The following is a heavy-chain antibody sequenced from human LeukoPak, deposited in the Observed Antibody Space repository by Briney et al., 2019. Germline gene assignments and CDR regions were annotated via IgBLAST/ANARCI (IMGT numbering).Heavy chain of an antibody. CDR3: ARDESGYFDY. V-gene: IGHV3-30*01. CDR1: GFTFSSCA. D-gene: IGHD3-10*01. CDR2: ISYDGSNK. J-gene: IGHJ4*02. Sequence: GGSLRLSCAASGFTFSSCAMQCVRGAPGKGLECVAVISYDGSNKYYADSVKGRFTISRDTSKNTLYLQMNSLRAEDTAVYYCARDESGYFDYWGQGTLVTVSS.